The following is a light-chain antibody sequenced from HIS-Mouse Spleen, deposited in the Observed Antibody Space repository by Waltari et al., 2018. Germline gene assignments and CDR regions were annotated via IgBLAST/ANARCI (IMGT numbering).Light chain of an antibody. CDR2: GAS. J-gene: IGKJ4*01. CDR1: QSVSSSY. CDR3: QQYGSSPPALT. Sequence: ELVLTQYPGTLSLSPGERATLSCRASQSVSSSYLAWYQQKPGQAPRLLIYGASSRATGIPDRFSGSGSGTDVTLTISRLEPEDFAVYYCQQYGSSPPALTFGGGTKVEIK. V-gene: IGKV3-20*01.